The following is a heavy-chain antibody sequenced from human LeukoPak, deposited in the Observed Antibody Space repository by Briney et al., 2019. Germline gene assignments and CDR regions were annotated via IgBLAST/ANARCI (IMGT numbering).Heavy chain of an antibody. CDR3: ATSGATVRGALDY. CDR2: FDPEDGET. J-gene: IGHJ4*02. V-gene: IGHV1-24*01. Sequence: ASVKVSCKVSGYTLTELSMHWVRQAPGRGLEWMGGFDPEDGETIYAQKFQGRVTMTEDTSTDTAYMELSSLRSEDTAVYYCATSGATVRGALDYWGQGTLVTVSS. D-gene: IGHD3-10*01. CDR1: GYTLTELS.